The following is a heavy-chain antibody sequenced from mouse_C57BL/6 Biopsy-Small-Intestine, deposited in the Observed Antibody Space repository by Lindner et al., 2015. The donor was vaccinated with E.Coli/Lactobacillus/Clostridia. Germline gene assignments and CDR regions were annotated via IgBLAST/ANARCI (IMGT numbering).Heavy chain of an antibody. CDR1: GLNIKDYF. V-gene: IGHV14-2*01. D-gene: IGHD2-4*01. J-gene: IGHJ3*01. CDR2: IDPEDGET. Sequence: VQLQESGAELVKPGASVRLSCTASGLNIKDYFMHWVKQRPEQDLEWIGRIDPEDGETKYAPKFQGKATMKTDTSSNTAYLQLSSLTFEDTAVYYCARGDDYLFTYWGQGTLVTVSA. CDR3: ARGDDYLFTY.